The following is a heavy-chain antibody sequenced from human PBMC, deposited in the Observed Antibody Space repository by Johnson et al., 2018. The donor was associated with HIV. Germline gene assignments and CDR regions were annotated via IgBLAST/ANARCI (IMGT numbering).Heavy chain of an antibody. CDR2: ISNSGSTI. V-gene: IGHV3-11*04. J-gene: IGHJ3*02. D-gene: IGHD2-2*01. Sequence: QVQLVESGGGLVKPGGSLRLSCAASGFTFSDYYMSWIRQAPGKGLEWVSYISNSGSTIYYADSVKGRFTISRDNAKKSLYLQMNSLRAEDTAVYYCVTLSSTSREDAFDIWGQGTMVTVSS. CDR3: VTLSSTSREDAFDI. CDR1: GFTFSDYY.